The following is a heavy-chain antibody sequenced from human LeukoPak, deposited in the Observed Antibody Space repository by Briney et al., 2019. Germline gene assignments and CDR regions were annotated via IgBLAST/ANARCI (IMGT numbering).Heavy chain of an antibody. CDR3: ARDSTVIQRELPDGFDI. CDR2: IYSGGST. Sequence: PGGSLRLSCAASGFTVSNNYMSWVRQAPGKGLEWVSVIYSGGSTYYADSVKGRFTISRDNSKNTLYLQMNSLRAEDTAVYYCARDSTVIQRELPDGFDIWGQGTMVTVSS. D-gene: IGHD3-10*01. CDR1: GFTVSNNY. V-gene: IGHV3-66*01. J-gene: IGHJ3*02.